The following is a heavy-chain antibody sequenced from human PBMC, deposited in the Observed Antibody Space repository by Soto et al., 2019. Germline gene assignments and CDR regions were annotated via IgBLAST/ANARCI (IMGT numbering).Heavy chain of an antibody. D-gene: IGHD3-3*01. CDR3: TRELKDFWSGYYSLVVGY. V-gene: IGHV3-49*03. CDR1: GFTFGDYA. Sequence: GGSLRLSCTASGFTFGDYAMSWFRQAPGKGLEWVGFIRSKAYGGTTEYAASVKGRFTISRDDSKSIAYLQMNSLKTEDTAVYYCTRELKDFWSGYYSLVVGYWGQGTLVTVSS. CDR2: IRSKAYGGTT. J-gene: IGHJ4*02.